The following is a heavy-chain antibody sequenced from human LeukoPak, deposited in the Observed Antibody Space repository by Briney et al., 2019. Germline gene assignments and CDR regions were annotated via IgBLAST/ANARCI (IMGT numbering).Heavy chain of an antibody. J-gene: IGHJ4*02. CDR2: ISYDGSNK. D-gene: IGHD2-15*01. CDR3: ARGARIRGVRVFDY. Sequence: GKSLRLSCAASGFTFSSYAMHWVRQAPGKGLEWVAVISYDGSNKYYADSVKGRFTISRDNSKNTLYLQMNSLRAEDTAVYYCARGARIRGVRVFDYWGQGTLVTVSS. CDR1: GFTFSSYA. V-gene: IGHV3-30-3*01.